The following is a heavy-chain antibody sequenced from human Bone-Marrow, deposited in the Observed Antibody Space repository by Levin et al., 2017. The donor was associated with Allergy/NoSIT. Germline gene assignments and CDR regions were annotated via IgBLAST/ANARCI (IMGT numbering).Heavy chain of an antibody. CDR1: GVSVSDYY. V-gene: IGHV4-59*02. Sequence: SETLSLTCTVSGVSVSDYYWSWIRQPPGKGLEWVGSLYYSDTSYYNPSLRSRVTISVDSSKNQFSLRMNSVTAADTAIYYCARAAVGGYTSSWYYFDNWGQGTLVTVSS. CDR3: ARAAVGGYTSSWYYFDN. CDR2: LYYSDTS. D-gene: IGHD6-13*01. J-gene: IGHJ4*02.